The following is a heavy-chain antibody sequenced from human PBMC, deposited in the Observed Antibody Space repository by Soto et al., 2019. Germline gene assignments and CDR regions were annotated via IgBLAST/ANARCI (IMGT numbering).Heavy chain of an antibody. CDR2: ISGSGGST. CDR1: GFTFSSYA. V-gene: IGHV3-23*01. Sequence: GGSLRLSCAASGFTFSSYAMSWVRQAPGKGLEWVSAISGSGGSTYYADSVKGRFTISRDNSKNTLYLQMNSLRAEDTAVYYCAKGQRNIVLMVYAGPFDYWGQGTLVTV. J-gene: IGHJ4*02. CDR3: AKGQRNIVLMVYAGPFDY. D-gene: IGHD2-8*01.